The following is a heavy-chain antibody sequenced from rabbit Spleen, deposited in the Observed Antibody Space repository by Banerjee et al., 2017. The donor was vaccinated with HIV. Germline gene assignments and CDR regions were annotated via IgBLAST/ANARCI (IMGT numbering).Heavy chain of an antibody. CDR2: ISAGSSANT. Sequence: QSLEESGGDLVKPEGSLTLTCTASGFSFSSNYYMCWVRQAPGKGLEWIACISAGSSANTFYASWAKGRFTISKTSSTTVTLQMTSLTAADTATYFCARDTGTSFSTYGMDLWGPGTLVTVS. V-gene: IGHV1S40*01. CDR1: GFSFSSNYY. J-gene: IGHJ6*01. D-gene: IGHD7-1*01. CDR3: ARDTGTSFSTYGMDL.